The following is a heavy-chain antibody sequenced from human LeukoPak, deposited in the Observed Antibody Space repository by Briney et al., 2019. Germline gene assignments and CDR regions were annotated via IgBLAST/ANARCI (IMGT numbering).Heavy chain of an antibody. CDR3: ARSLGWGSTFDY. Sequence: PSETLSLTCTVSGGSISSGGYYWSWIRQHPGKGLEWIGYIYYSGSTYYNPSLKSRVTISVDTSKNQFPLKLSSVTAADTAVYYCARSLGWGSTFDYWGQGILVTVSS. V-gene: IGHV4-31*03. J-gene: IGHJ4*02. CDR1: GGSISSGGYY. D-gene: IGHD7-27*01. CDR2: IYYSGST.